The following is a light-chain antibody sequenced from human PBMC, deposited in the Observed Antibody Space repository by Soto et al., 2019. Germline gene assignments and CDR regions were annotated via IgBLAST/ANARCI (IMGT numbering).Light chain of an antibody. J-gene: IGKJ4*01. CDR2: YAS. CDR1: QSVSSY. V-gene: IGKV3-11*01. Sequence: EIVLTQSPATLSLSPGERATLSCRASQSVSSYLAWYQQKPGQAPRLLINYASNRATCIPARFSGSRSGTDVTLTISSLAPEDFAVYYCQQRSNWPPFTFGGGTKVEIK. CDR3: QQRSNWPPFT.